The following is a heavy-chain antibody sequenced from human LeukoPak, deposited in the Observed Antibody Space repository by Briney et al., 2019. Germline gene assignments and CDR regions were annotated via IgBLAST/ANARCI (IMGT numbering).Heavy chain of an antibody. CDR3: ARGRPMVRGVIRCFDP. Sequence: PSETLSLTCAVYGGSFSGYYWSWIRQPPGKGLEWIGEINHSGSTNYNPSLKSRVTISVDTSQNQFSLKLSSVTAADTAVYYRARGRPMVRGVIRCFDPWGQGTLVTVSS. CDR1: GGSFSGYY. D-gene: IGHD3-10*01. V-gene: IGHV4-34*01. CDR2: INHSGST. J-gene: IGHJ5*02.